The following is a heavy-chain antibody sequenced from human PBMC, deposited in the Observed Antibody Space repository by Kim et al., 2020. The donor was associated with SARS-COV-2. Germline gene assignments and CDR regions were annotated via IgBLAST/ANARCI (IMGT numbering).Heavy chain of an antibody. CDR2: IWYDGSNK. D-gene: IGHD3-22*01. Sequence: GGSLRLSCAASGFTFSSYGMHWVRQAPGKGLEWVAVIWYDGSNKYYADSVKGRFTISRDNSKNTLYLQMNSLRAEDTAVYYCARTSRISYYYDSSGYHKDACDIWGQGTMVTVSS. CDR1: GFTFSSYG. J-gene: IGHJ3*02. V-gene: IGHV3-33*08. CDR3: ARTSRISYYYDSSGYHKDACDI.